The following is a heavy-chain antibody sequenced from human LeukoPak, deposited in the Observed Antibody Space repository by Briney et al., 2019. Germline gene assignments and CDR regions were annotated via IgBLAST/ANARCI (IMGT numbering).Heavy chain of an antibody. V-gene: IGHV4-61*02. D-gene: IGHD2-2*01. CDR3: ARAIEYHPTNWFDP. CDR1: GGSISSGSYY. Sequence: SETLSLTCTVSGGSISSGSYYWSWIRQPAGKGLEWIVRIYTSGSTNYNPSLKSRVTISVDTSKNQFSLKLSSVTAADTAVYYSARAIEYHPTNWFDPWGQGTLVTVSS. J-gene: IGHJ5*02. CDR2: IYTSGST.